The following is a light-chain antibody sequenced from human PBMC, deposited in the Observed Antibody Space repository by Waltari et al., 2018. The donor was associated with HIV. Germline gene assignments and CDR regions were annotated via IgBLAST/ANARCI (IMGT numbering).Light chain of an antibody. J-gene: IGLJ2*01. V-gene: IGLV2-8*01. Sequence: QSALTQPPSASGSPGQSVTISCTGTSSDVGAYNYVSWFQQHPGKAPKLMIYDVTKRPSGVPYRFSGSKFGNPASLTVSGLQAEDEADYYCASHAGSKDVFGGGTRLTVL. CDR2: DVT. CDR1: SSDVGAYNY. CDR3: ASHAGSKDV.